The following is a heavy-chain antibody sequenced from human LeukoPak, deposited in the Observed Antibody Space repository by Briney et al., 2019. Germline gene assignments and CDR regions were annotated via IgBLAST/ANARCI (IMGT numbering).Heavy chain of an antibody. CDR1: GGSISSYY. J-gene: IGHJ6*03. V-gene: IGHV4-4*07. CDR2: IYTSGST. CDR3: ARDKYYYGSGLMDV. Sequence: SETLSLTCTVSGGSISSYYWSWIRQPAGKGLEWIGRIYTSGSTNYNPSLKSRVTISVDTSKNQFSLKLSSVTAADTAVYYCARDKYYYGSGLMDVWGKGTTVTISS. D-gene: IGHD3-10*01.